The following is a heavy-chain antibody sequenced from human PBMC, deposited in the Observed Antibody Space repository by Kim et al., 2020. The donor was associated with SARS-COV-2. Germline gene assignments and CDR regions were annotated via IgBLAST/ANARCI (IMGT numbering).Heavy chain of an antibody. V-gene: IGHV1-18*04. Sequence: ASVKVSCKASGYTFTSYGISWVRQAPGQGLEWMGWISAYNGNTNYAQKLQGRVTMTTDTSTSTAYMELRSLRSDDTAVYYCARDIRPWGSGPMKFDYWGQGTLVTVSS. J-gene: IGHJ4*02. CDR2: ISAYNGNT. CDR3: ARDIRPWGSGPMKFDY. D-gene: IGHD6-19*01. CDR1: GYTFTSYG.